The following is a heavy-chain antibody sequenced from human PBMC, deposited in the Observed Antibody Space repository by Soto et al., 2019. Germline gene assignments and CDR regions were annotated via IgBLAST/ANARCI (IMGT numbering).Heavy chain of an antibody. J-gene: IGHJ4*02. CDR3: ARGTYFDY. V-gene: IGHV1-18*01. CDR2: ISAYNDHT. CDR1: GYIMTTYG. D-gene: IGHD1-1*01. Sequence: QVQLVQSGTEVKKPGASVKVSCKASGYIMTTYGVSWVRQAPGQGLEWVGWISAYNDHTNYAQKFQGSVTMTTDTSQITAYMELRSLISDDAAVYYCARGTYFDYWGQGTLVTVSS.